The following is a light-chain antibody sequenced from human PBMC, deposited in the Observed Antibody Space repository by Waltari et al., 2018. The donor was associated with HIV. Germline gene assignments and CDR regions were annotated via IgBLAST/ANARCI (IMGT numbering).Light chain of an antibody. J-gene: IGLJ3*02. CDR2: ANN. CDR3: ATWDDSLSGHWV. Sequence: QSVLTQPPSASGTPGQRVTISCSGSSSNIGSNTVNWYQQLPGTAPKLLVYANNQRPSGVPDRFSGSRSGTSASLAISWLQSEDEADYYCATWDDSLSGHWVFGGGTKVTVL. V-gene: IGLV1-44*01. CDR1: SSNIGSNT.